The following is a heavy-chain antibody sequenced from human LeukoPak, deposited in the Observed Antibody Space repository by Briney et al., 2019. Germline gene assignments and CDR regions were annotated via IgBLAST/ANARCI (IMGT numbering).Heavy chain of an antibody. V-gene: IGHV4-39*07. D-gene: IGHD6-19*01. Sequence: SETLSLTCTVSGGSISSSNYYWGWIRQPPGKGLEWIGSIYYSGSTYYNPSLKSRVTISVDTSKNQFSLKLSSVTAADTAVYYCAREGPEWAVAGFDYWGQGTLVTVSS. J-gene: IGHJ4*02. CDR3: AREGPEWAVAGFDY. CDR1: GGSISSSNYY. CDR2: IYYSGST.